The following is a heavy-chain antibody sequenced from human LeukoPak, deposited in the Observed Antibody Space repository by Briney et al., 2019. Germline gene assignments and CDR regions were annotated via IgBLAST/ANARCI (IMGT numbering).Heavy chain of an antibody. CDR3: ARQLGYCSSTSCYADKVDY. D-gene: IGHD2-2*01. J-gene: IGHJ4*02. V-gene: IGHV4-39*01. CDR2: IYYSGST. CDR1: GGSMSSSSYY. Sequence: SETLSLTCTVSGGSMSSSSYYWGWIRQPPGKGLEWIGSIYYSGSTYYNPSLKSRVTISVDTSKNQFSLKLSSVTAAGTAVYYCARQLGYCSSTSCYADKVDYWGQGTLVTVSS.